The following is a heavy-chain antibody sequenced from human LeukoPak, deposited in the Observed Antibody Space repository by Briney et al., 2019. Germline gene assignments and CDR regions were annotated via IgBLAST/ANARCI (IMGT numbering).Heavy chain of an antibody. V-gene: IGHV3-7*03. D-gene: IGHD3-10*01. J-gene: IGHJ6*03. Sequence: QSGGSLRLSCAASGFTFSSYWMSWVRQAPGKGLEWVANIKQDGSEKYYVDSVKGRFTISRDNAKNSLYLQMNSLRAEDTALYYCAKDGPVTNYGSGPDYYYYMDVWGKGTTVTISS. CDR1: GFTFSSYW. CDR2: IKQDGSEK. CDR3: AKDGPVTNYGSGPDYYYYMDV.